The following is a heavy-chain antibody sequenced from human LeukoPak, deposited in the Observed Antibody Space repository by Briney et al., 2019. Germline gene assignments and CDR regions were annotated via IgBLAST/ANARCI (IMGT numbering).Heavy chain of an antibody. Sequence: PSETLSLTCTVSGGSISSGGYYWSWIRQHPGTGLEWIGYIYYSGSTYYNPSLKSRVTISVDTSKNQFSLRLSSVTAADTAVYYCARRRDCGGDCYPFDYWGQGTLVTVSS. CDR3: ARRRDCGGDCYPFDY. CDR2: IYYSGST. J-gene: IGHJ4*02. D-gene: IGHD2-21*02. V-gene: IGHV4-31*03. CDR1: GGSISSGGYY.